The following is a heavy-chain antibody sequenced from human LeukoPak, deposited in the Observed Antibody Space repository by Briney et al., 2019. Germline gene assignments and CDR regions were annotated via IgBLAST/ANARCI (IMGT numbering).Heavy chain of an antibody. V-gene: IGHV3-21*04. CDR3: AKLPGNRSLPREYSSSRYYYYYYMDV. Sequence: PGGSLRLSCAASGFTFSSYSMNWVRQAPGKGLEWVSSISSSSSYICYADSVKGRFTISRDNSKNTLYLQMNSLRAEDTAVYYCAKLPGNRSLPREYSSSRYYYYYYMDVWGKGTTVTVSS. CDR2: ISSSSSYI. J-gene: IGHJ6*03. D-gene: IGHD6-6*01. CDR1: GFTFSSYS.